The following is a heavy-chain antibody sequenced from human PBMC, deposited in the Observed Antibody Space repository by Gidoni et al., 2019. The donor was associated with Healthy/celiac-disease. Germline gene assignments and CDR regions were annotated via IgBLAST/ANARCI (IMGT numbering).Heavy chain of an antibody. Sequence: QVQLVQSGAEVKKPGASVKVSCKASGYTLTSYDINWVRQATGQGLEWMGWMNPNSGNTGYAQKFQGRVTMTRNTSISTAYMELSSLRSEDTAVYYCARGLLRFLEWYISRLLLPGGMDVWGQGTTVTVSS. D-gene: IGHD3-3*01. J-gene: IGHJ6*02. CDR1: GYTLTSYD. V-gene: IGHV1-8*01. CDR2: MNPNSGNT. CDR3: ARGLLRFLEWYISRLLLPGGMDV.